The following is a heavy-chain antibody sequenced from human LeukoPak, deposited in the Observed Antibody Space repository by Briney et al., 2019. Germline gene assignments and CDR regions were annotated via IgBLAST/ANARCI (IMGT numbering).Heavy chain of an antibody. Sequence: PSETLSLTCSVSGGSITSHYWSWVRQPPGKGLGWIAYIYYSGSANHNPSLKSRVTTSVDTSKNQFSLKLKSVTAADTAVYYCARQLSDGYSYGPFDYWGQGALVTVSS. CDR2: IYYSGSA. J-gene: IGHJ4*02. CDR1: GGSITSHY. V-gene: IGHV4-59*08. D-gene: IGHD5-24*01. CDR3: ARQLSDGYSYGPFDY.